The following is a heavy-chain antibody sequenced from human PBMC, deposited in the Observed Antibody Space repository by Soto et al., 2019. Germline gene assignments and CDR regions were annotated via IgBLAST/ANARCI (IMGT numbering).Heavy chain of an antibody. J-gene: IGHJ4*02. CDR2: INPNSGGT. V-gene: IGHV1-2*02. D-gene: IGHD6-19*01. Sequence: GASVKVSCKASGYTFTGYYMHWVRQAPGQGLEWMGWINPNSGGTNYAQKFQGRVTMTRDTSINTAYLQWSSLKASDSAMYYCAKLGDSGWTFDNWGQGTLVTVSS. CDR1: GYTFTGYY. CDR3: AKLGDSGWTFDN.